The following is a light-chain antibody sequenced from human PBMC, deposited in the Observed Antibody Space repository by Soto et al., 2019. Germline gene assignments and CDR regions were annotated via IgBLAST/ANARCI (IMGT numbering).Light chain of an antibody. CDR3: QSYDSSLSGWV. CDR1: SSNIGAGYD. CDR2: GNS. Sequence: QSVLTQPPSVSGAPGQRVTISCTGSSSNIGAGYDVHWYQQLPGTAPKLLIYGNSNRPSGVPDRFSGSKSGTSASLAITGRHAEDEADYYCQSYDSSLSGWVFGGGTKLPVL. V-gene: IGLV1-40*01. J-gene: IGLJ3*02.